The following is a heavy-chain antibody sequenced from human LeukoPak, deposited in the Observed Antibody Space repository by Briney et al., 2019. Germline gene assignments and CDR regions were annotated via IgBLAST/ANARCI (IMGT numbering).Heavy chain of an antibody. CDR2: IIPIFGAA. D-gene: IGHD3-22*01. V-gene: IGHV1-69*13. CDR3: ARDPYYYDSSGYYSPYCFDY. Sequence: SVKVSCKASGGTFSSYAISWVRQAPGQGLEWMGGIIPIFGAANYAQKFQGRVTITADESTSTAYMELSSLRSEDTAVYYCARDPYYYDSSGYYSPYCFDYWGQGTLVTVSS. CDR1: GGTFSSYA. J-gene: IGHJ4*02.